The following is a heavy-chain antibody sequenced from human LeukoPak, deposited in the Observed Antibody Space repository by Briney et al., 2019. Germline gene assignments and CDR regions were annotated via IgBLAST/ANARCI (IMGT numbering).Heavy chain of an antibody. CDR2: IYYTGST. J-gene: IGHJ4*02. CDR3: ARLSKGRYFDYIFDY. D-gene: IGHD3-9*01. CDR1: GGSVSSSTYY. Sequence: SETLSLTCTVSGGSVSSSTYYWGWVRQPPGKGLEWIVNIYYTGSTYYNASLRSRVILSVDTSKNQFSLKMTSVTAADTAVYYCARLSKGRYFDYIFDYWGQGALVTVSS. V-gene: IGHV4-39*01.